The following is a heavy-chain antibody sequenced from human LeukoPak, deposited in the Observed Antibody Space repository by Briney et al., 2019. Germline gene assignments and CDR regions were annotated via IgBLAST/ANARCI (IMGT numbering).Heavy chain of an antibody. CDR2: IIPIFGTA. V-gene: IGHV1-69*13. CDR1: GYPFTWYG. CDR3: VLEGKYYDILTGTDAFDI. Sequence: SVKVSCKASGYPFTWYGFTWVRQAPGQGLEWMGGIIPIFGTANYAQKFQGRVTITADESTSTAYMELSSLRSEDTAVYYCVLEGKYYDILTGTDAFDIWGQGTMVTVSS. D-gene: IGHD3-9*01. J-gene: IGHJ3*02.